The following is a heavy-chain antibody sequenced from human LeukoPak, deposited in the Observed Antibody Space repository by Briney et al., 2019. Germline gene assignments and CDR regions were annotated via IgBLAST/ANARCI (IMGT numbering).Heavy chain of an antibody. J-gene: IGHJ3*02. V-gene: IGHV3-21*01. Sequence: PGGSLRLSCAASGFTFSSYSMNWVRQAPGKGLEWVSSISSSSSYIYYADSVKGRFTISRDNAKNSLYLQMNSLRAEDTAVYYCARVVAYYYGSGRYYDAFDIWGQGTMVTVSS. CDR2: ISSSSSYI. CDR1: GFTFSSYS. D-gene: IGHD3-10*01. CDR3: ARVVAYYYGSGRYYDAFDI.